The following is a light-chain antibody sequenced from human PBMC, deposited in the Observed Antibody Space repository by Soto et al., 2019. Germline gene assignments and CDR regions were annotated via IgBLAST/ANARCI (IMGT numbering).Light chain of an antibody. CDR1: RSNIGSNT. Sequence: QSVLTQPPSASGTPGQRVTISCSGSRSNIGSNTVNWYQQLPGTAPKLLIYSNNQRPSGVPDRFSGSKSGTSASLAISGLQSEDEADYYCAAWDNSLNGHYVFGTGTKVTVL. CDR2: SNN. CDR3: AAWDNSLNGHYV. J-gene: IGLJ1*01. V-gene: IGLV1-44*01.